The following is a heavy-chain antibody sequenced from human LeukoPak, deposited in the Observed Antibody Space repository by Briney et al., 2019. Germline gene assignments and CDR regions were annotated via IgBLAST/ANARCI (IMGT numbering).Heavy chain of an antibody. CDR2: IYYSGST. J-gene: IGHJ6*02. CDR1: GGSISSYY. D-gene: IGHD3-22*01. CDR3: ARVRGYYDSSDYYNYYYYYGMDV. V-gene: IGHV4-59*01. Sequence: SETLSLTCTVSGGSISSYYWSWIRQPPGKGLEWIGYIYYSGSTNYNPSLKSRVTISVDTSKNQFSLKLSSVTAADTAVYYCARVRGYYDSSDYYNYYYYYGMDVWGQGTTVTVSS.